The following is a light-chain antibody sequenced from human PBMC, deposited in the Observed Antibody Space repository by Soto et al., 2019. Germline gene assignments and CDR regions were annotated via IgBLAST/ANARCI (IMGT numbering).Light chain of an antibody. Sequence: EIVLTQSPATLSLSPGERATLSCRASQSVSTYLAWYQQKPGQAPRLLIYDAFNRATGVPARFRGSGSWTDFTLTISGLEPEDFSVYYCQQRYKWPITFGQGTRLEIK. J-gene: IGKJ5*01. CDR1: QSVSTY. V-gene: IGKV3-11*01. CDR2: DAF. CDR3: QQRYKWPIT.